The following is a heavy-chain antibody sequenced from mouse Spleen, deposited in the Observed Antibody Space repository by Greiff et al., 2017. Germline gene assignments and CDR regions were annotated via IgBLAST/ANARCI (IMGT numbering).Heavy chain of an antibody. Sequence: QVQLQQSGAELARPGASVKLSCKASGYTFTSYGISWVKQRTGQGLEWIGEIYPRSGNTYYNEKFKGKATLTADKSSSTAYMELRSLTSEDSAVYFCARKRTTVVANWYFDVWGTGTTVTVSS. CDR3: ARKRTTVVANWYFDV. CDR1: GYTFTSYG. D-gene: IGHD1-1*01. V-gene: IGHV1-81*01. J-gene: IGHJ1*03. CDR2: IYPRSGNT.